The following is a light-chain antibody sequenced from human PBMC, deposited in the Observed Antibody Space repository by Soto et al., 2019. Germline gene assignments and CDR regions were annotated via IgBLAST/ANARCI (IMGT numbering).Light chain of an antibody. CDR1: QSVSSSY. CDR3: QQYKSWPIT. CDR2: GAS. J-gene: IGKJ5*01. V-gene: IGKV3-20*01. Sequence: EIVLTQSPGTLSSSPGERAILSCRASQSVSSSYLAWYQQKPGQAPRLLIYGASSRATGIPDRFSGSGSGTDFTLTISRLEPEDFAVYYCQQYKSWPITFGQGTRLENK.